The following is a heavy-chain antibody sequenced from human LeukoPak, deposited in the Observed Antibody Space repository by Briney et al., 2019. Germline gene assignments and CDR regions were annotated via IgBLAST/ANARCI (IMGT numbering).Heavy chain of an antibody. V-gene: IGHV4-61*02. J-gene: IGHJ4*02. D-gene: IGHD3-3*01. CDR3: ARGRHDFWSGYIDY. CDR2: IYTSGST. CDR1: GGSISRGGYY. Sequence: SQTLSLTCTVSGGSISRGGYYWSWTRQPAGKGLEWIGRIYTSGSTNYNPSLKSRVTMSVDTSKNQFPLKLSSVTAADTAVYYCARGRHDFWSGYIDYWGQGTLVTVSS.